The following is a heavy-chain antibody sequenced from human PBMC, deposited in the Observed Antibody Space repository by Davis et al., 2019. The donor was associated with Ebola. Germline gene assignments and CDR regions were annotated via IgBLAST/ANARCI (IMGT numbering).Heavy chain of an antibody. J-gene: IGHJ4*02. CDR2: ISSSGSTI. D-gene: IGHD3-3*01. V-gene: IGHV3-48*03. Sequence: GESLKISCAASGFTFSSYEMNWVRQAPGKGLEWVSYISSSGSTIYYADSVKGRFTISRDNAKNSLYLQMNSLRAEDTAVYYCAAAKPRFLEWLFDYWGQGTLVTVSS. CDR1: GFTFSSYE. CDR3: AAAKPRFLEWLFDY.